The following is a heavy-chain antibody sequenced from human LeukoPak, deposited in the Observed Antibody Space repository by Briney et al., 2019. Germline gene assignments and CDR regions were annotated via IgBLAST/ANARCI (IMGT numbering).Heavy chain of an antibody. CDR2: ISGSGGST. Sequence: GGSLRLSCAASGFTFSSYGMSWVRQAPGKGLEWVSAISGSGGSTYYADSVKGRFTISRDNSKNTLYLQMNSLRAEDTAVYYCAKDLWVELGPFDYWGQGTLVTVSS. CDR1: GFTFSSYG. J-gene: IGHJ4*02. D-gene: IGHD3-10*01. V-gene: IGHV3-23*01. CDR3: AKDLWVELGPFDY.